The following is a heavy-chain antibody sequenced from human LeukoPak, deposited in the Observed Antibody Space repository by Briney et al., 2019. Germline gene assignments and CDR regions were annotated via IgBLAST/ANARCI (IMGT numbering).Heavy chain of an antibody. CDR3: ARDRFIDDILTGYYPYYFDY. D-gene: IGHD3-9*01. CDR2: INTNTGNP. J-gene: IGHJ4*02. CDR1: GGTFSSYA. V-gene: IGHV7-4-1*02. Sequence: VSVKVSCKASGGTFSSYAMNWVRQAPGQGLEWMGWINTNTGNPTYAQGFTGRFVFSLDTSVSTAYLQISSLKAEDTAVYYCARDRFIDDILTGYYPYYFDYWGQGTLVTVSS.